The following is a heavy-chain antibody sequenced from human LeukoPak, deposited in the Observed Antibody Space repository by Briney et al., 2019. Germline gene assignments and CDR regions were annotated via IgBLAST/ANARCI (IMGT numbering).Heavy chain of an antibody. CDR2: IYYSGST. Sequence: NPSETLSLTCTVSGGSISSHYWSWIRQPPGKGLVWIGYIYYSGSTNYNPSLKSRVTISVDTSKNQFSLKLSSVTAADTAVYASNGGNWNYGDYYYYYYIDVWGKGTTVTVSS. V-gene: IGHV4-59*11. D-gene: IGHD1-7*01. J-gene: IGHJ6*03. CDR3: NGGNWNYGDYYYYYYIDV. CDR1: GGSISSHY.